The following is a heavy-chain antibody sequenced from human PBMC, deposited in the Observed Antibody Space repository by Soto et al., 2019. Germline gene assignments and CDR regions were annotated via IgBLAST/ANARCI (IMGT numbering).Heavy chain of an antibody. V-gene: IGHV1-8*02. CDR1: GYTFTSYG. J-gene: IGHJ5*02. CDR3: ARGFAGNIVVVPAARIFDP. Sequence: ASVKVSCKASGYTFTSYGISWVRQATGQGLEWMGWMDPNSGNTGYAQKFQGRVTMTRNTSISTAYMELSSLRSEDTAVYYCARGFAGNIVVVPAARIFDPWGQGTLVTVSS. CDR2: MDPNSGNT. D-gene: IGHD2-2*01.